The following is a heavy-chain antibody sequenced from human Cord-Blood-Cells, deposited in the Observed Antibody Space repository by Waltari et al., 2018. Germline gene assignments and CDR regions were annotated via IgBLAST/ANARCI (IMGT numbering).Heavy chain of an antibody. Sequence: QVQLAESGGGVVQPGRCLRLSCAASGFTFSSYGLHWVRQAPGKGLECVAVIWYGGSNKYYADSVKGRFTISRDNSKNTLYLQMNSLRAEDTAVYYCARAPLTGDFDYWGQGTLVTVSS. CDR2: IWYGGSNK. CDR3: ARAPLTGDFDY. J-gene: IGHJ4*02. CDR1: GFTFSSYG. V-gene: IGHV3-33*01. D-gene: IGHD7-27*01.